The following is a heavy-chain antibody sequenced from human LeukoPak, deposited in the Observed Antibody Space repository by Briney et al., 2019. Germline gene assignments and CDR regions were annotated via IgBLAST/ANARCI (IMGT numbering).Heavy chain of an antibody. J-gene: IGHJ4*02. CDR3: TRDPTNTSGRYAYFDS. V-gene: IGHV1-18*01. CDR2: ISCYNGDT. D-gene: IGHD6-19*01. CDR1: GYTFTHHG. Sequence: ASVKVSCKASGYTFTHHGISWVRQAPGQGLEWMAWISCYNGDTHYAQKFQGRVTLTTDTSTTTAFMELRSLRSDDTAVYYCTRDPTNTSGRYAYFDSWGQGTLVTVSS.